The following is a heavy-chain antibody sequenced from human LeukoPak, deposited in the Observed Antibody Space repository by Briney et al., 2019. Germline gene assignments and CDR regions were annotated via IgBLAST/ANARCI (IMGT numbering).Heavy chain of an antibody. CDR1: GDSISSYY. CDR3: ARDGWAQQLDY. J-gene: IGHJ4*02. V-gene: IGHV4-59*01. CDR2: IYYSGST. D-gene: IGHD6-13*01. Sequence: SETLSLTCTVSGDSISSYYWSWIRQPPGKGLEWIGYIYYSGSTNYNPSLKSRVTISVDTSKNQFSLKLSSATAADTAVYYCARDGWAQQLDYWGQGTLVTVSS.